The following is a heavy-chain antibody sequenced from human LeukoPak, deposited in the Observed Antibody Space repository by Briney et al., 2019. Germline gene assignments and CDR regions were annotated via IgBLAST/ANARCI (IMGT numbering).Heavy chain of an antibody. CDR1: GFTFDDYA. D-gene: IGHD2-15*01. CDR3: AKDPRYCSGGSCYIYFYYYMDV. J-gene: IGHJ6*03. V-gene: IGHV3-9*03. Sequence: GGSLRLSCAASGFTFDDYAMHWVRQAPGKGLEWVSGISWNSGSVGYADSVRGRFTISRDNAKNSLYVQMNSLRAEDMALYYCAKDPRYCSGGSCYIYFYYYMDVWGKGTTVTVSS. CDR2: ISWNSGSV.